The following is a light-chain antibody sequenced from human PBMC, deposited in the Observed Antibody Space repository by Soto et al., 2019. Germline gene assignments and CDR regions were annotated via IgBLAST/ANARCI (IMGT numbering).Light chain of an antibody. CDR1: QSVLHSSNNRNY. J-gene: IGKJ1*01. V-gene: IGKV4-1*01. CDR2: WAS. CDR3: QQYYSSWT. Sequence: DIVMTQSPDSLALSLGERATINCKSSQSVLHSSNNRNYLAWYQQKPGQPPKLLIYWASTRESGVPDRFSGSGSGTDFTLTISSLQAEDVAVYYCQQYYSSWTFGQGTKVEIK.